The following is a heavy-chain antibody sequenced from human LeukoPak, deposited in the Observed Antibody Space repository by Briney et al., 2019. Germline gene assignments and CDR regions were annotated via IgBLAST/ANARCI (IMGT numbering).Heavy chain of an antibody. D-gene: IGHD3-3*01. CDR2: IYYTGNT. Sequence: SETLYLTCTVSGVSISSSNSYWGWIRQPPGKGLEWIGSIYYTGNTYYNASLKSRVTISIDTSKNQFSLKLSSVTAADTAVYYCAREEDDDFWSGYYFDYWGQGTLVTVSS. J-gene: IGHJ4*02. CDR1: GVSISSSNSY. CDR3: AREEDDDFWSGYYFDY. V-gene: IGHV4-39*02.